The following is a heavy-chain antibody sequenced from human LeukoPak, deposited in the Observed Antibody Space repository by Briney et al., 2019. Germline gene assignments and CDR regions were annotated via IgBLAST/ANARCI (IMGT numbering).Heavy chain of an antibody. D-gene: IGHD1-26*01. Sequence: GGTLRLSCAASGFTFSSYSMSWVRQAPGKGLEWVSSISSSSSYIYYADSVKGRFTISRDNAKNPLYLQMNSLRAEDTALYYCAKDLYSGSYSGDYWGQGTPVTVSS. J-gene: IGHJ4*02. CDR1: GFTFSSYS. CDR3: AKDLYSGSYSGDY. V-gene: IGHV3-21*01. CDR2: ISSSSSYI.